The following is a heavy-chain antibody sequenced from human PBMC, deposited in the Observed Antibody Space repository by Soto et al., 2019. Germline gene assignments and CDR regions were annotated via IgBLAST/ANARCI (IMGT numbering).Heavy chain of an antibody. J-gene: IGHJ4*01. D-gene: IGHD2-2*01. CDR3: TRGPRPSSIGTVAV. CDR1: GFVFEVYW. Sequence: PGGSRRLSCVASGFVFEVYWVHWVRQVPGKGLEWVSRISDDVAITDYADSVRGRFTISRDNANNALYLQMNALRGEDTAVYFCTRGPRPSSIGTVAVWGRGAMVTVSS. V-gene: IGHV3-74*01. CDR2: ISDDVAIT.